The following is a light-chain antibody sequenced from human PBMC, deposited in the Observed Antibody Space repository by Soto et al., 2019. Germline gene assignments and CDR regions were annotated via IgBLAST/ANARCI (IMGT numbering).Light chain of an antibody. CDR2: VNT. Sequence: QSVLTQPPSVSGAPGQRVTISCTGGSSDIGAGYDVHWYQQLPGTAPKLLIYVNTDRPSGVPDRFSGSKSGTSASLAITGLQPEDEADYYCQSYDISLRGYVFGDGTKHTLL. V-gene: IGLV1-40*01. J-gene: IGLJ1*01. CDR3: QSYDISLRGYV. CDR1: SSDIGAGYD.